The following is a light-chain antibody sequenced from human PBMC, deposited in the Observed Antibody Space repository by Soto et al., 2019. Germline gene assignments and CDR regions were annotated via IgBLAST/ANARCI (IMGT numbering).Light chain of an antibody. J-gene: IGKJ5*01. Sequence: EIILTQSPATLSLSPGERATLSCGASQSVSSSYVAWYQHRPGLAPRLLIHDASSRATGIPDRFSGTKSGTDFTLTIRRLEPEDAAVYYCQQYGSSSITFGQGTRLEIK. V-gene: IGKV3D-20*01. CDR1: QSVSSSY. CDR2: DAS. CDR3: QQYGSSSIT.